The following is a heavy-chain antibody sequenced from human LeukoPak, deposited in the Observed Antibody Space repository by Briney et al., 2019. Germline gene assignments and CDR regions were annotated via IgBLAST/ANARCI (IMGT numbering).Heavy chain of an antibody. CDR3: ARDYDSSGYFSDP. D-gene: IGHD3-22*01. Sequence: ASVKVSCKASGYTFTGYYMHWVRQAPGQGLEWMGWINPNSGGTNYAQKFQGRVTMTRDTSISTAYMELSRLRSDDTAVYYCARDYDSSGYFSDPWGQGTLITVSS. J-gene: IGHJ5*02. V-gene: IGHV1-2*02. CDR1: GYTFTGYY. CDR2: INPNSGGT.